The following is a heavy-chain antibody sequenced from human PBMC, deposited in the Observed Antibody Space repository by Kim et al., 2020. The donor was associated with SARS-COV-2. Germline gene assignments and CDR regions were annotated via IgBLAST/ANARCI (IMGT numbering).Heavy chain of an antibody. CDR3: ARVFNPWATVDYYYGMDV. CDR1: GFTFSSYA. CDR2: ISYDGSNK. D-gene: IGHD4-17*01. V-gene: IGHV3-30*04. Sequence: GGSLRLSCAASGFTFSSYAMHWVRQAPGKGLEWVAVISYDGSNKYYVDSVKGRFTISRDNSKNTLYLQMNSLRAEDTAVYYCARVFNPWATVDYYYGMDVWGQGTTVTVSS. J-gene: IGHJ6*02.